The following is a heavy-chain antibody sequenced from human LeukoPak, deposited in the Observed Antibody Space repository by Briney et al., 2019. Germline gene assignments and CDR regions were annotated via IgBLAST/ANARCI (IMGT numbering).Heavy chain of an antibody. CDR3: ALLAVASDFDY. V-gene: IGHV3-48*03. CDR1: GFPFSFFE. D-gene: IGHD6-19*01. CDR2: IASSGRTR. Sequence: GGSLRLSCEVSGFPFSFFEINWVRQAPGKGLEWVSNIASSGRTRYYADSVKGRFSISRDNAKSSLYLQMNTLRVEDTGVYYCALLAVASDFDYWGQEALVTVSS. J-gene: IGHJ4*02.